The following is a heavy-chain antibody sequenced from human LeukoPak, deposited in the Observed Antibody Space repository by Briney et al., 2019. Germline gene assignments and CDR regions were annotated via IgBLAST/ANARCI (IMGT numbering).Heavy chain of an antibody. CDR3: ARDARGVATPSLDY. CDR1: GFTFSSYA. Sequence: GRSLRLSCAASGFTFSSYAMHWVRQAPGKGLEWVAVISYDGSNKYYADSVKGRFTISRDNSKNTLYLQMNSLRAEDTAVYYCARDARGVATPSLDYWGQGTLVTVSS. D-gene: IGHD5-12*01. V-gene: IGHV3-30-3*01. CDR2: ISYDGSNK. J-gene: IGHJ4*02.